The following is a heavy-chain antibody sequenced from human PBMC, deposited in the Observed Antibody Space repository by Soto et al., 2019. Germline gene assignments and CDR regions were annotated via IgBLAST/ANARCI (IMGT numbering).Heavy chain of an antibody. CDR3: AREVEGLDY. CDR1: GFIFSNYA. Sequence: QVQLVESGGGVVQPGRSLRLSCAASGFIFSNYAMHWVRQAPGKGLEWVAVISYDGSDKNYADSVKGRFTISRDNSKNTLYLQMNSLRTEDTAVYDCAREVEGLDYWGQGTLVTVSS. CDR2: ISYDGSDK. J-gene: IGHJ4*02. D-gene: IGHD2-21*01. V-gene: IGHV3-30-3*01.